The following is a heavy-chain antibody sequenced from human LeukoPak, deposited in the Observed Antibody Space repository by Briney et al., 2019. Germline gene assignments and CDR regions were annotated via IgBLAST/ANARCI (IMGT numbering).Heavy chain of an antibody. CDR1: GYVISSGYY. CDR2: IYHSGST. CDR3: ASYFREWLEYYYYYYIDF. D-gene: IGHD3-3*01. J-gene: IGHJ6*03. V-gene: IGHV4-38-2*02. Sequence: PSETLSLTCTVSGYVISSGYYWGWIRPPPGKGLEWIGTIYHSGSTYYNPSLKSRVNRSVNTSKNQFSLKLSSVTARDRAVYNCASYFREWLEYYYYYYIDFWGQGTTVTVSS.